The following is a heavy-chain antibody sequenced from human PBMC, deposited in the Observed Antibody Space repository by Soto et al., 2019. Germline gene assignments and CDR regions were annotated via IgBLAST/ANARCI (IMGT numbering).Heavy chain of an antibody. Sequence: HPGGSLRLSCAASGFTFISYAMSWVRQAPGKGLEWVSAISGDGSSTYFADSGKGRFTISRDNSKNTLYLQMNSLRAEDTAVYYCAKDWEFDWPNYYFDYWGQGTLVTVSS. CDR1: GFTFISYA. J-gene: IGHJ4*02. CDR3: AKDWEFDWPNYYFDY. CDR2: ISGDGSST. D-gene: IGHD3-9*01. V-gene: IGHV3-23*01.